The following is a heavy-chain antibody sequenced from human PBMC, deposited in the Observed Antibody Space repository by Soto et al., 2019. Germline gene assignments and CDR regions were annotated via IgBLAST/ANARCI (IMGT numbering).Heavy chain of an antibody. CDR3: ARGPVAPMVRGPKQYYYYYYGMDV. J-gene: IGHJ6*02. D-gene: IGHD3-10*01. CDR1: GGSISSGDYY. Sequence: PSETLSLTCTVSGGSISSGDYYWGWIRQPPGKGLEWIGSIYYSGSTYYNPSLKSRVTISVDTSKNQFSLKLSSVTAADTAVYYCARGPVAPMVRGPKQYYYYYYGMDVWGQGTTVTVSS. CDR2: IYYSGST. V-gene: IGHV4-39*01.